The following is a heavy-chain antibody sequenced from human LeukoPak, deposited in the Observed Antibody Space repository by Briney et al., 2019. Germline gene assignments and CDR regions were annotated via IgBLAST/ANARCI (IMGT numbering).Heavy chain of an antibody. D-gene: IGHD6-19*01. CDR2: TSYHGNDQ. J-gene: IGHJ4*02. CDR1: GFTFNNYG. Sequence: PGGSLRLSCAASGFTFNNYGMHWVRQAPGKGLEWVTFTSYHGNDQYYADSVQGRFIISRDNSKNTLYLQINSLTIEDTAVYYCAKDVSTGWSFDYWGQGALVIISS. V-gene: IGHV3-30*02. CDR3: AKDVSTGWSFDY.